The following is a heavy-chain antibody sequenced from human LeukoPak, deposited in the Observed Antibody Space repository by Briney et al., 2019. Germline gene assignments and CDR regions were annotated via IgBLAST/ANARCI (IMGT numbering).Heavy chain of an antibody. Sequence: SETLSLTCTVSGGSVSSSSYYWGWIRQPPGKGLEWIGSIYYSGSTYYNPSLKSRVTISVDTSKNQFSLKLSSVTAADTAVYYCARHAHIVAPSRTWGQGTMVTVSS. J-gene: IGHJ3*01. CDR1: GGSVSSSSYY. D-gene: IGHD2-21*01. CDR2: IYYSGST. V-gene: IGHV4-39*01. CDR3: ARHAHIVAPSRT.